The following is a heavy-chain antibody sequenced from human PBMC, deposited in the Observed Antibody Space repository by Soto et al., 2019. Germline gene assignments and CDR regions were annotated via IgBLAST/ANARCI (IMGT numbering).Heavy chain of an antibody. CDR1: GYSFTSYW. J-gene: IGHJ6*03. CDR3: ARLLMYSSSNNYYFLDV. V-gene: IGHV5-51*01. D-gene: IGHD6-6*01. Sequence: PGESLKISCKGSGYSFTSYWIGWVRQMPGKGLEWMGITYPGDSDTRYSPSFQGQVTISADKSISTAYLQWSSLKASDTAMYYCARLLMYSSSNNYYFLDVWGKGTTVTVSS. CDR2: TYPGDSDT.